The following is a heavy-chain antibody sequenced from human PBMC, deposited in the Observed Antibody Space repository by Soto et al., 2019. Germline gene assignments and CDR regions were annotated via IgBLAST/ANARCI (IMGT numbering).Heavy chain of an antibody. CDR1: GFTFSSYG. CDR2: ISYDGSNK. D-gene: IGHD2-15*01. CDR3: AKAMDLAGVYYYYGMDV. V-gene: IGHV3-30*18. J-gene: IGHJ6*02. Sequence: GGSLRLSCAASGFTFSSYGMHWVRQAPGKGLEWVAVISYDGSNKYYADSVKGRFTISRDNSKNTLYLQMNSLRAEDTAVYYCAKAMDLAGVYYYYGMDVWGQGTTVTVSS.